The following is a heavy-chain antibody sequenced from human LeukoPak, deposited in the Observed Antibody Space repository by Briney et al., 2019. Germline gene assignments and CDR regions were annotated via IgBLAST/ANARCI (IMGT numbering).Heavy chain of an antibody. Sequence: PGRSLRLSCAASGFTFSSYGMHWVRQAPGKGLEWVAVISYDGSNKYYADSVKGRFTISRDNSKNTLYLQMNSLRAEDTAVYYCAKDPIVVVPAAILDEGVYFDYWGQGTLVTVSS. CDR1: GFTFSSYG. CDR2: ISYDGSNK. V-gene: IGHV3-30*18. D-gene: IGHD2-2*02. J-gene: IGHJ4*02. CDR3: AKDPIVVVPAAILDEGVYFDY.